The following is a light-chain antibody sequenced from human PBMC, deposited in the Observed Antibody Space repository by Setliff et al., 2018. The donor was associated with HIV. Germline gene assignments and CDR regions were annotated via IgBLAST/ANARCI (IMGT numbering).Light chain of an antibody. CDR1: SSDVGNYNY. J-gene: IGLJ1*01. CDR3: CSYAGSYSHV. Sequence: QSALTQPRSVSGSPGQSVTISCTGTSSDVGNYNYVTWYQQHPGKAPKLMIYDVVKRPSGVPDRFSGAKSGNTASLTISGLQADDEADYYCCSYAGSYSHVFGTGTRSPS. V-gene: IGLV2-11*01. CDR2: DVV.